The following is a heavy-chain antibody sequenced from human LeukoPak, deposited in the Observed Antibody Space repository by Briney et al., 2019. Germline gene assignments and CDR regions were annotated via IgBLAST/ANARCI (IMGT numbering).Heavy chain of an antibody. CDR1: GYTFTGYY. Sequence: ASVKVSCKASGYTFTGYYMHWVRQAPGQGLEWMGWINPNSGGTNYAQKFQGRVTMTRDTSISTAYMELSRLRSDDTAVYYCARIRAAAGTLWFDPWGQGTLVTVSP. CDR2: INPNSGGT. CDR3: ARIRAAAGTLWFDP. D-gene: IGHD6-13*01. V-gene: IGHV1-2*02. J-gene: IGHJ5*02.